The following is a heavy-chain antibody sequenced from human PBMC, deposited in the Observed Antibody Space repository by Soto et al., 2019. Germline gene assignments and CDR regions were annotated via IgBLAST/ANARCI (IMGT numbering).Heavy chain of an antibody. D-gene: IGHD3-3*01. V-gene: IGHV1-69*12. Sequence: QVQLVQSGAEVKKPGSSVKVSCKASGGTFSSYAISWVRQAPGQGLEWMGGIIPIFGTANYAQKFQGRVTITAAASTSTAYMALCSLRSEATAVYYCXRGCGSGYLAGGQGYWGQGTLVTVSS. J-gene: IGHJ4*02. CDR2: IIPIFGTA. CDR3: XRGCGSGYLAGGQGY. CDR1: GGTFSSYA.